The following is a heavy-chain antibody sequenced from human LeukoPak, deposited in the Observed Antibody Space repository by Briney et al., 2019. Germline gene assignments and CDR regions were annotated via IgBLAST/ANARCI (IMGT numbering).Heavy chain of an antibody. J-gene: IGHJ4*02. CDR1: GYSISSGYY. V-gene: IGHV4-38-2*02. D-gene: IGHD1-26*01. Sequence: SETLSLTCTVSGYSISSGYYWGWIRQPPGKGLEWIGSIYHSGRTFYNPSLKSRVTISVDTSKNQFSLKLTSVTAADTAVYYCAKVLSGSYYPWDYWGQGTLVTVSS. CDR3: AKVLSGSYYPWDY. CDR2: IYHSGRT.